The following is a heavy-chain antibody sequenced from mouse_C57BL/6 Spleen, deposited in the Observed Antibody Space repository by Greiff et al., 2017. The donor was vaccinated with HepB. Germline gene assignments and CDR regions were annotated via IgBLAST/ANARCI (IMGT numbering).Heavy chain of an antibody. D-gene: IGHD1-1*01. CDR2: IDPENGDT. V-gene: IGHV14-4*01. J-gene: IGHJ2*01. Sequence: VHVKQSGAELVRPGASVKLSCTASGFNIKDDYMHWVKQRPEQGLEWIGWIDPENGDTEYASKFQGKATITADTSSNTAYLQLSSLTSEDTAVYYCTTARGGDYENYWGQGTTLTVSS. CDR1: GFNIKDDY. CDR3: TTARGGDYENY.